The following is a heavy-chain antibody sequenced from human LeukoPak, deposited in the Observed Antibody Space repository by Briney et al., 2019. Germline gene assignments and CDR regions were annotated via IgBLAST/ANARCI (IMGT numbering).Heavy chain of an antibody. CDR3: ARGGNWNAGP. J-gene: IGHJ5*02. CDR2: INHSGNT. D-gene: IGHD1-1*01. Sequence: PSETLSLSCAVYGGSFSGCYGSWIRQPPGKWLEWIGEINHSGNTNYNPSLKSRVTISVDTSKNQFSLKLSSVTAADTAVYYCARGGNWNAGPWGQGTLVTVSS. V-gene: IGHV4-34*01. CDR1: GGSFSGCY.